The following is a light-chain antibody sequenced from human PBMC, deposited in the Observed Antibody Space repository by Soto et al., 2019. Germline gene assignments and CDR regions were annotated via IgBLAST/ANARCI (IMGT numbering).Light chain of an antibody. Sequence: DIQMTQSPSSLTASVGDRVTITCRASQGVAKDLDWYQQKPGKAPKRLIFAASSLQTGVPSRFSASGSGIQFTLTIRSLQPEDFATYYCLQHNSYPLTLGGGTTVEI. CDR2: AAS. CDR3: LQHNSYPLT. J-gene: IGKJ4*01. CDR1: QGVAKD. V-gene: IGKV1-17*01.